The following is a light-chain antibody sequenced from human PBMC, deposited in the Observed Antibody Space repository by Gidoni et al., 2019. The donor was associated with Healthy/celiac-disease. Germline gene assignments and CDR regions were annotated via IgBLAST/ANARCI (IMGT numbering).Light chain of an antibody. Sequence: DIVMTQTPLSLPVTPGEPASIPCRSSQSLLDSDDGNTYLDWYLQKPGQSPQLLIYTLSYRPSGVPDRFSGSGSGTDFTLKISRVEAEDVGVYYCMQRIEFPPYTFGQGTKLEI. CDR1: QSLLDSDDGNTY. CDR2: TLS. CDR3: MQRIEFPPYT. J-gene: IGKJ2*01. V-gene: IGKV2-40*01.